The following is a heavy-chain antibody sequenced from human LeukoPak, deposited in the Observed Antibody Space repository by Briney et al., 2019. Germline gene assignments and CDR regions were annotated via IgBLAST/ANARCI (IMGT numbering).Heavy chain of an antibody. CDR3: ARLAEDGGAFDI. Sequence: SETLSLTCTVSGGSISSYYWSWIRQPPGKGLEWIGYIYYSGSTNYNPSLKSRVTISVDTSKNQFSLKLSSVTAADTAVYYSARLAEDGGAFDIWGQGTMVTVSS. CDR1: GGSISSYY. D-gene: IGHD3-16*01. CDR2: IYYSGST. V-gene: IGHV4-59*08. J-gene: IGHJ3*02.